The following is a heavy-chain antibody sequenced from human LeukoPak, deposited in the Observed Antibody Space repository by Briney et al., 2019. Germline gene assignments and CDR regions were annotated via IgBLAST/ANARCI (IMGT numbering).Heavy chain of an antibody. CDR3: ASTPDDEWGYYYGMDV. CDR1: GFTFSSYA. J-gene: IGHJ6*02. CDR2: ISYDGSNK. V-gene: IGHV3-30-3*01. Sequence: PGGSLRLSCAASGFTFSSYAMHWVRQAPGKGLEWVAVISYDGSNKYYADSVKGRFTISRDNSKNTLYLQMNSLRAEDTAVYYCASTPDDEWGYYYGMDVWGQGTTVTVSS. D-gene: IGHD1-26*01.